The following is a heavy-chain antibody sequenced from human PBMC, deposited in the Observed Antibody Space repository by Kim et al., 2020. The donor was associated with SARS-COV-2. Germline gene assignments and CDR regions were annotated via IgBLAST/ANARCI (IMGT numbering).Heavy chain of an antibody. CDR3: DRRSAPLGTLQLYPTYLKFDL. CDR2: IREDESEK. V-gene: IGHV3-7*01. Sequence: GGSLRLSCEASGFPFSHYWMIWVRQAPGKGLEWVASIREDESEKYYADSVEGRFTVSRDNAKNSLYLQMNSLRVDDTAIYSCDRRSAPLGTLQLYPTYLKFDLWGRGTLVSVSS. D-gene: IGHD7-27*01. CDR1: GFPFSHYW. J-gene: IGHJ2*01.